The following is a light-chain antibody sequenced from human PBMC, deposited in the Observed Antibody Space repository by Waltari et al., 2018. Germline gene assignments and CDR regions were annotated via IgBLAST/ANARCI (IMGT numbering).Light chain of an antibody. Sequence: DIVMIQSPDSLTVSLGETATINCRSSQTRLWSSNKSDYLAWYQQRPGHPPRLLFYWASTRESGVPDRFSGSGSGTDFTLTITSLQAEDVAIYYCQQYYNYPYTFGQGTKLEIK. J-gene: IGKJ2*01. CDR3: QQYYNYPYT. V-gene: IGKV4-1*01. CDR2: WAS. CDR1: QTRLWSSNKSDY.